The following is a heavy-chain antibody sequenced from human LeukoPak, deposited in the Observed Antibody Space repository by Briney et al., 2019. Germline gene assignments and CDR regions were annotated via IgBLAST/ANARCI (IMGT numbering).Heavy chain of an antibody. D-gene: IGHD3-16*01. J-gene: IGHJ4*02. CDR1: GASISSGAYY. V-gene: IGHV4-31*03. CDR2: IYSSGTT. Sequence: SQTLSLTCTVSGASISSGAYYWSWIRQHPGKGLEWIGYIYSSGTTYYNPSLKSRVTISLDTSENQFSLKLSSVTAADTAVYFCARDRTGCFFDDWGQGTLVTVSS. CDR3: ARDRTGCFFDD.